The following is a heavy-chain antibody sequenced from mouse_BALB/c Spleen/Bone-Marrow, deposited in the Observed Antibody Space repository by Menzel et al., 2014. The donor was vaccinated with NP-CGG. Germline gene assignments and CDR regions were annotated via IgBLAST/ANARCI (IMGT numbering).Heavy chain of an antibody. J-gene: IGHJ3*01. CDR2: IHYSGNT. CDR1: GYSITSGYG. Sequence: EVQLQESGPDLVKPSQSLSLTCTVTGYSITSGYGWHWIRQFPGNKLEWMAYIHYSGNTDYNPSLKSRISITRDTSKNQFFLQLNSVTTEDTATYYCAREARTTARFVYWGQGTLVTVSA. V-gene: IGHV3-1*02. D-gene: IGHD1-2*01. CDR3: AREARTTARFVY.